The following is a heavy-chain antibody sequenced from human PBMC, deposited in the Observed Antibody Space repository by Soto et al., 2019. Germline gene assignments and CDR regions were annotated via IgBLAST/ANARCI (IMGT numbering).Heavy chain of an antibody. Sequence: PVGSLRLSCAASGFIFTSYSMVWVRLAPGKGLEWVASISSGSDFIHYADSVKGRFTISRDNAQNSLYLQMNSLTSGDTAVYYCARDRSADRFVQYFQHWGPGTLVTVSS. D-gene: IGHD6-19*01. CDR2: ISSGSDFI. CDR1: GFIFTSYS. J-gene: IGHJ1*01. V-gene: IGHV3-21*01. CDR3: ARDRSADRFVQYFQH.